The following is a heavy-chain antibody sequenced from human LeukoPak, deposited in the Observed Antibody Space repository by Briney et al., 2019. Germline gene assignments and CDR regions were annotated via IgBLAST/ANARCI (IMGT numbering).Heavy chain of an antibody. CDR3: ARDSSSSWYVSYGMDV. V-gene: IGHV3-30*03. D-gene: IGHD6-13*01. CDR2: ISYDGSNK. J-gene: IGHJ6*02. Sequence: GGSLRLSCAASGFTFSSYAMHWVRQAPGKGLEWVAVISYDGSNKYYADSVKGRFTISRDNSKNSLHLQMNSLRDEDTAVYYCARDSSSSWYVSYGMDVWGQGTTVTVSS. CDR1: GFTFSSYA.